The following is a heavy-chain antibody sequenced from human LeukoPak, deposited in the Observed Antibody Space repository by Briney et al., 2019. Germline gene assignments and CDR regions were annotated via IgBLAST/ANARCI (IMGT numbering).Heavy chain of an antibody. CDR3: ARLETSGYYGRYFDY. CDR1: GGSISSCY. Sequence: SETLSLTCTVSGGSISSCYWSWIRQPPGKGLEWIGYIYYSGSTNYNPSLKSRVTISVDTSKNQFSLKLSSVTAADTAIYYCARLETSGYYGRYFDYWGQGTLVTVSS. J-gene: IGHJ4*02. D-gene: IGHD3-22*01. V-gene: IGHV4-59*08. CDR2: IYYSGST.